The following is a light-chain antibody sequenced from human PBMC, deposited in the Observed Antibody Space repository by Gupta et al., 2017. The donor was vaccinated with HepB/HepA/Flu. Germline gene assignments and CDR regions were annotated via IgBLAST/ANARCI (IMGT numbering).Light chain of an antibody. J-gene: IGLJ2*01. Sequence: RAATISCTGTSSDVGSYNRVSWYQQPSGTAPKLMIYEVSNRPSGVPDRFSGSKSGNTASLTISGHQAEDEADYYCSSYTSSSTVVFGGGTKLTVL. CDR3: SSYTSSSTVV. CDR2: EVS. CDR1: SSDVGSYNR. V-gene: IGLV2-18*02.